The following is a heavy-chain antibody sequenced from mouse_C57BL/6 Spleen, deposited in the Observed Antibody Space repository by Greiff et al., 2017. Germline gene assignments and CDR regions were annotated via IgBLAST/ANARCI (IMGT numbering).Heavy chain of an antibody. Sequence: EVQRVESGGGLVKPGGSLKLSCAASGFTFSSYTMSWVRQTPEKRLEWVATISGGGGNTYYPDSVKGRFTISRDNAKNTLYLQMSSLRSEDTALYDCARQRIMDDWGQGTSVTVSS. CDR2: ISGGGGNT. CDR3: ARQRIMDD. J-gene: IGHJ4*01. V-gene: IGHV5-9*01. CDR1: GFTFSSYT.